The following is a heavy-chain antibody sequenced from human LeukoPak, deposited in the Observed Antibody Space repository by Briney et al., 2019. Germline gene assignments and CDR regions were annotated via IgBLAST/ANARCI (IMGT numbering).Heavy chain of an antibody. J-gene: IGHJ5*01. V-gene: IGHV3-33*01. CDR1: GFTFNKYG. CDR3: ARDGSGLAVRGWFDF. CDR2: IWYDGSYE. Sequence: GGSLRLSCVASGFTFNKYGVHWVRQAPGKGLEWVAVIWYDGSYEYLADSVKGRLAIPRDNDKNTVTLQMNSLRVEDTAVYYCARDGSGLAVRGWFDFWGQGTLVTVSS. D-gene: IGHD3-10*01.